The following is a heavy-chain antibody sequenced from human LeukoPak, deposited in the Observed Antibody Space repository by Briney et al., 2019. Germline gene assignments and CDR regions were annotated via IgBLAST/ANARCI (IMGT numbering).Heavy chain of an antibody. V-gene: IGHV3-74*01. D-gene: IGHD2-15*01. Sequence: RRSLRLSCAASRLTFNTHWFHCIRQAPGNGLVWVSRINNDGSTITYADSVKGRFTISRDNAKNMLYLQMNSLRVEDTAVYYCVRSSGLFDYWGQGTLVTVSS. J-gene: IGHJ4*02. CDR1: RLTFNTHW. CDR3: VRSSGLFDY. CDR2: INNDGSTI.